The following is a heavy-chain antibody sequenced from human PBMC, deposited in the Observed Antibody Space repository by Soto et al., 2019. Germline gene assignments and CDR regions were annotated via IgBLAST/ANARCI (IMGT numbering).Heavy chain of an antibody. CDR1: GGSITRSHW. J-gene: IGHJ6*02. V-gene: IGHV4-4*02. CDR3: ATGGLRRVRVAGGGMDL. D-gene: IGHD6-19*01. Sequence: SETLSLTCAVSGGSITRSHWWSWFRQAPGKRLEWIGEVYLTGNTNYNPSRQSRFTISVDKSKNRFSLEFSSVTAAGTAFYSWATGGLRRVRVAGGGMDLWGQGTTVTVSS. CDR2: VYLTGNT.